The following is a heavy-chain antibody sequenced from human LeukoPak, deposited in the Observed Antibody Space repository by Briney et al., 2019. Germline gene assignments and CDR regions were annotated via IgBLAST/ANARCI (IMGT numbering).Heavy chain of an antibody. CDR3: ARDSGPPGYSYGPPYDI. CDR1: GYSFTSYW. V-gene: IGHV5-51*01. J-gene: IGHJ3*02. D-gene: IGHD5-18*01. Sequence: GESLKISCKGSGYSFTSYWIGWVRQMPGKGLEWMGIIYPGDSDTRYSPSFQGQVTISADKSISTAYLQWSSLKASDTAMYYCARDSGPPGYSYGPPYDIWGQGTMVSVSS. CDR2: IYPGDSDT.